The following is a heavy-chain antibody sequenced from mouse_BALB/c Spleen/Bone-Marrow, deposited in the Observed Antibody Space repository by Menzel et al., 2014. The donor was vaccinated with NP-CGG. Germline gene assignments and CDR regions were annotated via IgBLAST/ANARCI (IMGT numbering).Heavy chain of an antibody. V-gene: IGHV1-9*01. CDR1: GYTFSSYW. CDR3: AREDGNHVGFAY. Sequence: QVQLQQSGAELMKPGASVKISCKATGYTFSSYWIEWVKQRPGRGLEWIGEILPGSGSTNYNEKFKGKATFTADTSSNTAYMQLSSLTSEDSAVYYCAREDGNHVGFAYWGQGTLVTVSA. J-gene: IGHJ3*01. CDR2: ILPGSGST. D-gene: IGHD2-1*01.